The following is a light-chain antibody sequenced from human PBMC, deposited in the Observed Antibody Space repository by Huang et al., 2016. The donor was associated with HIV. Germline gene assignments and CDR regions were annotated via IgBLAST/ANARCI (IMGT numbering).Light chain of an antibody. J-gene: IGKJ2*01. CDR3: QQRNSWPHS. CDR2: DAS. V-gene: IGKV3-11*01. Sequence: EIVLTQSPATLSLSPGERATLSRGASQSVSTYLAWYQQKPGQAPRLLMYDASTRASGIPARFSGSGSGTVFTLTISSLEPEDFAVYYCQQRNSWPHSFGQGTKLEIK. CDR1: QSVSTY.